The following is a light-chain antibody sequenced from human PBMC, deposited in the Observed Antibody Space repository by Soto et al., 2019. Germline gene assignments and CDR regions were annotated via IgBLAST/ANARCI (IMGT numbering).Light chain of an antibody. CDR3: AAWDDSLNAHWV. CDR1: SSNIGSNT. V-gene: IGLV1-44*01. Sequence: QSVLTQPPSASGTPGRRVTISCSGSSSNIGSNTVNWYQQLPGTAPKLLIYSNNQRPSGVPDRFSGSKSGTSASLAISGLQSEDEADYYCAAWDDSLNAHWVFGGGTKLTVL. J-gene: IGLJ3*02. CDR2: SNN.